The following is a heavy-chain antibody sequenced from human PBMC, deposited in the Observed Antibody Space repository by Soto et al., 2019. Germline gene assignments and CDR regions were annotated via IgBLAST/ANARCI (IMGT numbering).Heavy chain of an antibody. D-gene: IGHD2-8*01. CDR2: ISYDGSNN. J-gene: IGHJ6*02. Sequence: PGGSLRLSGAASGFTLSSYAMHGVRQAPRKGLERVAVISYDGSNNFYADSVKGRFTTSRDNSKNTLYLQMRSLRAEDTAVYYCATDQCTNGVCYPYYFYGMDVWGQGTTVTVSS. CDR1: GFTLSSYA. V-gene: IGHV3-30-3*01. CDR3: ATDQCTNGVCYPYYFYGMDV.